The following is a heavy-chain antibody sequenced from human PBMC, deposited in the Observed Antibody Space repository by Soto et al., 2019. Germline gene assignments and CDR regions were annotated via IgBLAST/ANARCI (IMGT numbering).Heavy chain of an antibody. V-gene: IGHV4-39*01. CDR2: IYYSGST. Sequence: SETPSITCTVCGCSICSSSYFWGWIRQPPGKGLEWIGSIYYSGSTYYNPSLKSRVTVSVDTSKNQFSLKLSSVTAADTAVYYCARHPSDFWFDPWGQGTLVTVSS. J-gene: IGHJ5*02. CDR3: ARHPSDFWFDP. D-gene: IGHD2-21*02. CDR1: GCSICSSSYF.